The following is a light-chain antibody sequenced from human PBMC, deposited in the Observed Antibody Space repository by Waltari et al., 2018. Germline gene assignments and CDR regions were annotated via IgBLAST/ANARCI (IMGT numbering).Light chain of an antibody. Sequence: DIVMTQSPDSLAVSLGERATINCRSSQSVLYTSDNDNYLAWYQQKPGQPPKLLIYWASTRASGVPDRFSGSGSGTDFTLTISSLQVADVAVYYCQQYYTTPLTFGQGTRVEI. V-gene: IGKV4-1*01. CDR3: QQYYTTPLT. CDR1: QSVLYTSDNDNY. J-gene: IGKJ1*01. CDR2: WAS.